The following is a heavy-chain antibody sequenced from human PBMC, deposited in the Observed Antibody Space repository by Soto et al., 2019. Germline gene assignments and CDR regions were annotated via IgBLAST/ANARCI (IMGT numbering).Heavy chain of an antibody. V-gene: IGHV3-23*01. CDR1: GFTFNNYA. CDR3: AKGDWNDAGDAFDI. J-gene: IGHJ3*02. Sequence: EVQLLESGGGLVQPGGSLRLSCAASGFTFNNYAMNWVRQAPGKGLEWVSVIRDSGGSTHYADSVKGRFTISRDNSKNTLDLQMNSLRAEDTAVYYCAKGDWNDAGDAFDIWGQGTMVTVSS. D-gene: IGHD1-1*01. CDR2: IRDSGGST.